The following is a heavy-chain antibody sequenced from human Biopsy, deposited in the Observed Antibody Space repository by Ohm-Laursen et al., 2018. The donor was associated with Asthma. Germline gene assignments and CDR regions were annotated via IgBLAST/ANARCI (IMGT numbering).Heavy chain of an antibody. CDR1: GFTVSRDY. J-gene: IGHJ4*02. CDR3: ARGDTGGWSQYYFDY. D-gene: IGHD2-8*02. V-gene: IGHV3-53*01. Sequence: GSLRLSCAASGFTVSRDYMFWVRQAPGKGLEWVSVIYSGGTSHTADSVRGRFTISRDYSKNTLYLQMHSLRAEDTAVYYYARGDTGGWSQYYFDYWGQGTLVTVSS. CDR2: IYSGGTS.